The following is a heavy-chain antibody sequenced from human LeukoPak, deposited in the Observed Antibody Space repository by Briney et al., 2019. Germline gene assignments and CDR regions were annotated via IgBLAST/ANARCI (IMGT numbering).Heavy chain of an antibody. Sequence: SETLSLTCAVSGDSISSGGYSWSWIRQPPGQGLEWIGYIYPTGSTYYNPSLNSRVTISIDRSKNQFSLRLNSVTAADTAVYSCARGMGSSWFVNYFKYWGQGALVTVSS. J-gene: IGHJ4*02. V-gene: IGHV4-30-2*01. CDR2: IYPTGST. CDR1: GDSISSGGYS. D-gene: IGHD6-13*01. CDR3: ARGMGSSWFVNYFKY.